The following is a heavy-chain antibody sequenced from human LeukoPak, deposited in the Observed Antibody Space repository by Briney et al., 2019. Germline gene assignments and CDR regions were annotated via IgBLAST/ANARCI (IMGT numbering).Heavy chain of an antibody. CDR3: ARTSYDSSGYRDY. Sequence: GGSLRLSCAASGFTFSSYGMHWVRQAPGKGLEWVAVISYVAINKNLADSVKGRFTVSRDNPKNTLYLQMNSLRAEDTAVYYCARTSYDSSGYRDYWGQGTLVTVSS. V-gene: IGHV3-30*03. CDR1: GFTFSSYG. CDR2: ISYVAINK. D-gene: IGHD3-22*01. J-gene: IGHJ4*02.